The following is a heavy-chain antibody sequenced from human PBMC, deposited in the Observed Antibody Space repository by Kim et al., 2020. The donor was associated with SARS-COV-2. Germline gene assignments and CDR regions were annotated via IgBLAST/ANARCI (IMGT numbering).Heavy chain of an antibody. CDR2: INAGNGNT. D-gene: IGHD6-19*01. CDR1: GYTFTSYA. V-gene: IGHV1-3*01. Sequence: ASVKVSCKASGYTFTSYAMHWVRQAPGQRLEWMGWINAGNGNTKYSQKFKGRVTITRDTSASTAYMELSSLRSEDTAVYYCARGKGPPIAVAGPFDYWGQGTLVTVSS. CDR3: ARGKGPPIAVAGPFDY. J-gene: IGHJ4*02.